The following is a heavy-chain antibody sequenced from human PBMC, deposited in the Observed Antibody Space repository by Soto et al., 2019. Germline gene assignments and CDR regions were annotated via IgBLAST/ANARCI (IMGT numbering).Heavy chain of an antibody. CDR3: ARGTGSYDY. CDR2: IYNSGST. D-gene: IGHD3-10*01. J-gene: IGHJ4*02. CDR1: GGSISSGCYS. V-gene: IGHV4-31*11. Sequence: SETLSLTCAVSGGSISSGCYSWSWIRQQPGKGLEWIGYIYNSGSTYYNPSLKSRVIISVDTSKNQFSLKLSSVTAADTAVYYCARGTGSYDYWGQGTLVTVSS.